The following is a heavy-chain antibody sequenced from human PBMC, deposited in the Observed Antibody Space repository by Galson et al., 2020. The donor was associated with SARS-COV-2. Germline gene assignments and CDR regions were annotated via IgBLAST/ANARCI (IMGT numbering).Heavy chain of an antibody. CDR2: ISHSGST. CDR3: VTWRECDAYRP. D-gene: IGHD3-10*01. J-gene: IGHJ5*02. V-gene: IGHV4-4*02. Sequence: SETLSLTCDVSGGSISSGTWWDWVRQPPGKGLEWVGVISHSGSTRYDPSLKSRVTISVDKSKNQCSLRMTSVTAADTGVYYWVTWRECDAYRPWGQATPVTV. CDR1: GGSISSGTW.